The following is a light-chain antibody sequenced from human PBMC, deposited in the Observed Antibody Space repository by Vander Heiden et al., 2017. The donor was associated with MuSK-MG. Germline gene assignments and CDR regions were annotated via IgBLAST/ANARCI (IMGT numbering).Light chain of an antibody. V-gene: IGLV2-23*02. CDR2: EVS. CDR1: SSDVGSYNL. CDR3: CSYALGSTYV. Sequence: GTSSDVGSYNLVSWYQQYPGKAPKVMIYEVSKRPSGVSDRFSGSKSGNTASLTISGLQAEDEADYYCCSYALGSTYVFGTGTKVTVL. J-gene: IGLJ1*01.